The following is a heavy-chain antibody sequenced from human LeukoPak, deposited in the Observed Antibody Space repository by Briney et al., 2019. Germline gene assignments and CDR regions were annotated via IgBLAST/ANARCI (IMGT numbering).Heavy chain of an antibody. D-gene: IGHD3-22*01. Sequence: SETLSLTCAVYGGSFSGYYWSWIRQPPGKGLEWIGEINHSGSTNYNPSLKSRVTISVDTSKNQFSLKLSSVTAADTAVYYCARGSYDSSGYWQRGQYSYYYMDVWGKGTRVTVSS. J-gene: IGHJ6*03. CDR3: ARGSYDSSGYWQRGQYSYYYMDV. V-gene: IGHV4-34*01. CDR1: GGSFSGYY. CDR2: INHSGST.